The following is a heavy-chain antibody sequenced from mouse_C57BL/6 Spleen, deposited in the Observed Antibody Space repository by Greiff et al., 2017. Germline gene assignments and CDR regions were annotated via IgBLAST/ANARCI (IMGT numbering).Heavy chain of an antibody. J-gene: IGHJ3*01. CDR2: INPSNGGT. V-gene: IGHV1-53*01. CDR3: ARERGRSSGPFAY. Sequence: VQLQQPGTELVKPGASVKLSCKASGYTFTSYWMHWVKQRPGQGLEWIGNINPSNGGTNYNEKFKSKATLTVDKSSSTAYMQLSSLTSEDSAVYYCARERGRSSGPFAYWGQGTLVTVSA. D-gene: IGHD3-2*02. CDR1: GYTFTSYW.